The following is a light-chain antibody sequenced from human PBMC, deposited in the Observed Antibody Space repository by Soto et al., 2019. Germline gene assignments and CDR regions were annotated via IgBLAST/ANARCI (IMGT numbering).Light chain of an antibody. CDR3: SSYTSTSTYL. J-gene: IGLJ1*01. CDR1: SSDIGAYNS. V-gene: IGLV2-14*03. CDR2: EVS. Sequence: QSALTRPASVSGSPGQSITISCTGASSDIGAYNSVSWYQQHPDKAPKLMIYEVSYRPSGVSNRFSGSKSGNTASLTISGLHAEDEADYYCSSYTSTSTYLFGTGTKLTVL.